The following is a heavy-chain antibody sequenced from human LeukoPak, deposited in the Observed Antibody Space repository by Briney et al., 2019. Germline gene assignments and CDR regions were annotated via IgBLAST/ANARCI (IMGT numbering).Heavy chain of an antibody. V-gene: IGHV5-51*01. CDR2: IHVGDSDS. Sequence: GDSLKISCKGSAYSFTTYWIAWVRQRPGKGLEWMGIIHVGDSDSRYSPSSQGQVTISADKSITTAYLQWGSLKASDTAMYYCARVYSNAFDIWGQGTMVTVSS. J-gene: IGHJ3*02. CDR1: AYSFTTYW. CDR3: ARVYSNAFDI. D-gene: IGHD6-13*01.